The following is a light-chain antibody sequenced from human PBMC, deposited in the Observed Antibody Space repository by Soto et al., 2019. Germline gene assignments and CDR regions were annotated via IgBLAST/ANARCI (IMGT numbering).Light chain of an antibody. CDR1: SSNIGAGYD. V-gene: IGLV1-40*01. CDR2: GNS. CDR3: QSYDSSLSGSNV. J-gene: IGLJ1*01. Sequence: HCVLTQPPSVSGAPGQSVTISCTGSSSNIGAGYDVHWYQQLPGTAPKLLIYGNSNRPSGVPDRFSGSKSGTSASLAITGLQAEDEADYYCQSYDSSLSGSNVFGTGTKVTVL.